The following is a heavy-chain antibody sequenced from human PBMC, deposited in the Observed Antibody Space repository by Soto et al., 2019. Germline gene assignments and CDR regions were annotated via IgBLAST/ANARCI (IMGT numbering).Heavy chain of an antibody. Sequence: SETLSLTCTVSGGSISTGGYYWSWIRQHPGKGLEWIGYIYYSGSAYYNPSLQSRVTISVDTSKNQFSLKLSSVTAADTAVYYCARGAGYSSSWYYFDYWGQGTLVTVSS. CDR3: ARGAGYSSSWYYFDY. J-gene: IGHJ4*02. CDR2: IYYSGSA. V-gene: IGHV4-31*03. D-gene: IGHD6-13*01. CDR1: GGSISTGGYY.